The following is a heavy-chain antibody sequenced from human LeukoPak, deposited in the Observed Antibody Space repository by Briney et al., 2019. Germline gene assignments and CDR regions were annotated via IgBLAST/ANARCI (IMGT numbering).Heavy chain of an antibody. V-gene: IGHV3-23*01. J-gene: IGHJ4*02. CDR3: ANAAYYDILTGYYSYYFDY. Sequence: GGSLRLSCAASGFTFRSYCMRWVRQAPGKGLEWVSAISGSGGSTYYADSVKGRFTISRDNSKNTLYLQMNSLRAEDTAVYYCANAAYYDILTGYYSYYFDYWGQGALVTVSS. CDR1: GFTFRSYC. D-gene: IGHD3-9*01. CDR2: ISGSGGST.